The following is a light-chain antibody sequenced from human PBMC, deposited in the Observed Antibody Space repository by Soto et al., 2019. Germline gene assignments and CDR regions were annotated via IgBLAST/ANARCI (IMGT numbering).Light chain of an antibody. V-gene: IGKV3-20*01. J-gene: IGKJ5*01. CDR2: GAS. Sequence: EIVLTQSPGTLSLSPGERATLSCRASQSVSSSYLAWYQRKPGEAPGLLIYGASSRATGIPDRYSGSESGTDFTLTISRLEPEDFAVYYCQQYGSSPLVTFGQGTRLEIK. CDR3: QQYGSSPLVT. CDR1: QSVSSSY.